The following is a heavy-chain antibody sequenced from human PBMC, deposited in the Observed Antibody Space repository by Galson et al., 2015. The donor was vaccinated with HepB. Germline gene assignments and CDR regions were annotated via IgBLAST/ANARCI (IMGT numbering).Heavy chain of an antibody. Sequence: ETLSLTCTVSGGSISSSSYYWGWIRQPPGKGLEWIGSIYYSGSTYYNPSLKSRVTISVDTSKNQFSLKLSSVTAADTAVYYCARDFGDILTGTDSSFDYWGQGTLVTVSS. D-gene: IGHD3-9*01. V-gene: IGHV4-39*07. CDR3: ARDFGDILTGTDSSFDY. J-gene: IGHJ4*02. CDR2: IYYSGST. CDR1: GGSISSSSYY.